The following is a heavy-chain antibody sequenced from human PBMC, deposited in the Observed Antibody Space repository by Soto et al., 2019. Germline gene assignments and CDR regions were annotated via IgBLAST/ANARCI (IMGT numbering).Heavy chain of an antibody. CDR2: VYYSGST. CDR1: GGSISSYY. Sequence: SETLSLTCTVSGGSISSYYWSWIRQPPGKGLEWIGFVYYSGSTNYNPSLKSRVTISIDRSKNQFSLKLSSVTAADTAVYYCARVPDYWGQGILVTVSS. D-gene: IGHD2-2*01. J-gene: IGHJ4*02. V-gene: IGHV4-59*12. CDR3: ARVPDY.